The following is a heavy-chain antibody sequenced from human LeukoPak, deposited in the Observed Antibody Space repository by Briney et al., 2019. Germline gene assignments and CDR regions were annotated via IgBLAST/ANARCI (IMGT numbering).Heavy chain of an antibody. V-gene: IGHV3-7*01. J-gene: IGHJ5*02. CDR1: GFSFSNYW. D-gene: IGHD2-2*01. CDR3: ATGRSMPT. CDR2: INEDGSQK. Sequence: GGSLRLSCSVCGFSFSNYWMSWVRQAPGKGLEWVASINEDGSQKQYVDSVKGRFTISRDNAKNSLYLQVNSLRAEDTAVYYCATGRSMPTWGQGTLVTVSS.